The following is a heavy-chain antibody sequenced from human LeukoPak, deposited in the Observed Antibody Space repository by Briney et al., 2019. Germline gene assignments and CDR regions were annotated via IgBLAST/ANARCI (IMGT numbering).Heavy chain of an antibody. CDR3: AREGVCGGDCRYGMDV. J-gene: IGHJ6*02. D-gene: IGHD2-21*02. Sequence: PSETLSLTCAVYGGSLSGYYRSWIRQPPGKGLEWIGYIYYSGSTNYNPSLKSRVTISVDTSKNQFSLKLSSVTAADTAVYYCAREGVCGGDCRYGMDVWGQGTTVTVSS. V-gene: IGHV4-59*01. CDR1: GGSLSGYY. CDR2: IYYSGST.